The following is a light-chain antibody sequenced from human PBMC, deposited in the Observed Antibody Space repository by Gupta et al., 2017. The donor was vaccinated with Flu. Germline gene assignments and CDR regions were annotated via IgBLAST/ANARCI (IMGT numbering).Light chain of an antibody. J-gene: IGKJ2*01. V-gene: IGKV3-20*01. CDR2: GAS. Sequence: EIVLTQSPGTLSLSPGESATLPCRASQRVSSSYLAGYQQKPGQAPRLLIYGASSRATGSPDRFSGSGAGTDFTLTISRLKPEDFAVYYCQQYGSSPYTVGQGTKLEIK. CDR3: QQYGSSPYT. CDR1: QRVSSSY.